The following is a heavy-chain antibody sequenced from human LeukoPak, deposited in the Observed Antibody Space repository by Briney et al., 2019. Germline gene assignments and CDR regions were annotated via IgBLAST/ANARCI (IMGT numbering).Heavy chain of an antibody. CDR2: INPNSGGT. CDR3: VRGGYYDSSGYYVGY. D-gene: IGHD3-22*01. Sequence: GASVKVSCKASGYTFTGYYMHWVRQAPGQGLEWMGWINPNSGGTNYAQKFQGRVTMTRDTSISTAYMELSRLRSDDTAVYYCVRGGYYDSSGYYVGYWGQGTLVTVSS. CDR1: GYTFTGYY. V-gene: IGHV1-2*02. J-gene: IGHJ4*02.